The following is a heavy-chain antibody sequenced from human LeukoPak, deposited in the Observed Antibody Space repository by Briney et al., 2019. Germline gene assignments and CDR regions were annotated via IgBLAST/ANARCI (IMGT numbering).Heavy chain of an antibody. Sequence: SGPTLVKPTQTLTLTCSFSGFSISTHGVGVGWFRQPPGKALEWLSHIYWDDDKRYSPSLKSRLTITKDTSKNQVVLTMTDIGPMDTATYYCVHRGYAYSYFDYWGQGTLVTVSS. D-gene: IGHD2-2*01. V-gene: IGHV2-5*02. CDR2: IYWDDDK. J-gene: IGHJ4*02. CDR1: GFSISTHGVG. CDR3: VHRGYAYSYFDY.